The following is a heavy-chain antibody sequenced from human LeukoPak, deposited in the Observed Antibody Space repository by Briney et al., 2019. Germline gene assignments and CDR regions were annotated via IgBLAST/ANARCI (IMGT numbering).Heavy chain of an antibody. CDR3: ARGLRYCSSTSCYNYFDY. CDR2: IYYSGST. V-gene: IGHV4-61*08. CDR1: GGSISSGGFY. J-gene: IGHJ4*02. Sequence: SETLSLTCTVSGGSISSGGFYWSWIRQPPGKGLEWIGYIYYSGSTNYNPSLKSRVTISVDTSKNQFSLKLSSVTAADTAVYYCARGLRYCSSTSCYNYFDYWGQGTLVTVSS. D-gene: IGHD2-2*02.